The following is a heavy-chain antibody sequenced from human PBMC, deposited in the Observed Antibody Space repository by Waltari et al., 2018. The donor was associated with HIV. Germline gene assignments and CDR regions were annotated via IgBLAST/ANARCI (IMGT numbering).Heavy chain of an antibody. CDR1: GFPFGSYG. CDR3: ARDKAPYSSSSAVDY. V-gene: IGHV3-33*01. CDR2: INYDGSNK. Sequence: VQLMESGGGVVQPGKSLRLSCAPSGFPFGSYGIHWVRQAPGKGLEWVAVINYDGSNKFYAESVKGRFLIPRDNSKNTLFLQMNSLRDEDTGLYYCARDKAPYSSSSAVDYWGQGTLVTVS. D-gene: IGHD6-6*01. J-gene: IGHJ4*02.